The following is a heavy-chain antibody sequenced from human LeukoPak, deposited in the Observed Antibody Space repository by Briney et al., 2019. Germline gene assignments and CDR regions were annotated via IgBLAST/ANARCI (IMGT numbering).Heavy chain of an antibody. D-gene: IGHD2-2*01. CDR2: INPNSGGT. Sequence: ASVKVSCKASEYTFTGYYMHWVRQAPGQGLEWMGWINPNSGGTNYAQKFQGRVTMTRDTSISTAYMELSRLRSDDTAVYYCARDSDIVVVPAAHRDFDYWGQGTLVTVSS. V-gene: IGHV1-2*02. CDR1: EYTFTGYY. J-gene: IGHJ4*02. CDR3: ARDSDIVVVPAAHRDFDY.